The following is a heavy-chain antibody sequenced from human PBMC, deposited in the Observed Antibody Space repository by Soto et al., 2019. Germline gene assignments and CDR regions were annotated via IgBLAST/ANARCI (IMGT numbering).Heavy chain of an antibody. Sequence: ASVKVSCKASGYTFTSYGISWVRQAPGQGLEWMGWISAYNGNTNYAQKLQGRVTMTTDTSTSTAYMELRSLRSDDTAVYYCARDSGVRSTLLNYYYYGMDVWGQGTTVTVSS. CDR1: GYTFTSYG. J-gene: IGHJ6*02. CDR3: ARDSGVRSTLLNYYYYGMDV. V-gene: IGHV1-18*01. D-gene: IGHD3-10*01. CDR2: ISAYNGNT.